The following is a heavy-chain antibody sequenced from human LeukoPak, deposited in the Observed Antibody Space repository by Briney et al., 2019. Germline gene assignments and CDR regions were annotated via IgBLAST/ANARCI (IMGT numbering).Heavy chain of an antibody. D-gene: IGHD3-10*01. CDR1: AFTFSMYW. Sequence: SGGSLRLSCSASAFTFSMYWMTWVRQAPGKGLEWVSSISGSTNYLYYADSVKGRFIISRDNAKKSLFLQMNSLRAEDTAIYYCTKDFGAYGSTSTDAFDIWGQGTMVTVS. CDR2: ISGSTNYL. CDR3: TKDFGAYGSTSTDAFDI. V-gene: IGHV3-21*01. J-gene: IGHJ3*02.